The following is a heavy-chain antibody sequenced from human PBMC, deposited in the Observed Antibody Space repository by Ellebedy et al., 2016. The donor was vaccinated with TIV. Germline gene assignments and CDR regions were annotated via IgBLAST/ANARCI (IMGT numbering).Heavy chain of an antibody. D-gene: IGHD3-3*01. CDR3: AKSPHLRVEWSYFDY. J-gene: IGHJ4*02. V-gene: IGHV3-30*02. CDR2: IWYDGSNK. CDR1: GFTFSSYG. Sequence: GGSLRLXCAASGFTFSSYGMHWVRQAPGKGLEWVAVIWYDGSNKYYADSVKGRFTISRDNSKNTLYLQMNSLRAEDTAVYYCAKSPHLRVEWSYFDYWGQGTLVTVSS.